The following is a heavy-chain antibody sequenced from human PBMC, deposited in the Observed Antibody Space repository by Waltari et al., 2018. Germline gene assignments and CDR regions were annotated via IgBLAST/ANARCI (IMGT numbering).Heavy chain of an antibody. J-gene: IGHJ4*02. CDR2: INGGNGQV. D-gene: IGHD3-10*01. Sequence: QVQLVQSGAEVKKPGASVTVSCTASRNAFAAYAIHWVRQAPGQRLEWMGWINGGNGQVKYSQRFQDRLTITRDTSVTTAHLEVRRLTSEDTAIYYCASGPSPDFGRYWGQGTLVTVSS. CDR1: RNAFAAYA. CDR3: ASGPSPDFGRY. V-gene: IGHV1-3*01.